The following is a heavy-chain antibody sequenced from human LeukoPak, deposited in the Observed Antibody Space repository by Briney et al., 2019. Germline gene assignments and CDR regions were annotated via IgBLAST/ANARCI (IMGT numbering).Heavy chain of an antibody. CDR2: INSDGSST. CDR3: ARSFSKQWLVPMPNAFDI. CDR1: GFTFSSYW. D-gene: IGHD6-19*01. V-gene: IGHV3-74*01. Sequence: GGSLRLSCAASGFTFSSYWMHWVRQAPGKGLVWVSRINSDGSSTSYADSVKGRFTISRDNAKNTLYLQMNSLRAEDTAVYYCARSFSKQWLVPMPNAFDIWGQGTMVTVSS. J-gene: IGHJ3*02.